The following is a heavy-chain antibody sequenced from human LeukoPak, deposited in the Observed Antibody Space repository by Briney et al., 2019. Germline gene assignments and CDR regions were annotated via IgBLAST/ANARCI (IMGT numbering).Heavy chain of an antibody. Sequence: PGGSLRLSCAASGFTFSSYSMNWVRQAPGKGLEWVSYISSSSSTIYYADSVKGRFTISRDNAKNSLYLQMNGLRAEDTAVYYCARGDSNRSWGQGTLVTVSS. J-gene: IGHJ5*02. V-gene: IGHV3-48*01. D-gene: IGHD4-11*01. CDR1: GFTFSSYS. CDR3: ARGDSNRS. CDR2: ISSSSSTI.